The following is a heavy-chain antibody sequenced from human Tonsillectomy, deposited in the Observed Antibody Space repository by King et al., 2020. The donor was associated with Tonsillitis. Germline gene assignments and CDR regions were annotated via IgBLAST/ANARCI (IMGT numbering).Heavy chain of an antibody. Sequence: VQLVESGGGLVQPGGSLRLSCEASGFTFDSYWMDWVRQVPGKGPVWVSLIHTDGTTTMYADSVKGRFIISRDNAKSTLYLQMNNLTGEDSAIYFCVRKILSGASAWGQGTLVTVSS. V-gene: IGHV3-74*03. CDR1: GFTFDSYW. CDR2: IHTDGTTT. D-gene: IGHD4/OR15-4a*01. J-gene: IGHJ5*02. CDR3: VRKILSGASA.